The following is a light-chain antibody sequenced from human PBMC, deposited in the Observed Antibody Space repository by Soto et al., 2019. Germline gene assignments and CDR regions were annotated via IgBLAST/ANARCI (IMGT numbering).Light chain of an antibody. CDR3: SSYSSSSTFYV. J-gene: IGLJ1*01. CDR2: QVS. CDR1: SSNIGSNYD. V-gene: IGLV2-14*01. Sequence: QSVLTQPPSVSGAPGQTVTISCAGTSSNIGSNYDVHWYQHLPGKDPKLMIYQVSNRPSGVSNRFSGSKSGNTASLTISGLQAEDEADYFCSSYSSSSTFYVFGAGTKLTVL.